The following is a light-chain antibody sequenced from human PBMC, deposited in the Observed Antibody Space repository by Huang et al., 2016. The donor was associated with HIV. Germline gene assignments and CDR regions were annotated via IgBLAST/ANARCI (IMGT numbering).Light chain of an antibody. CDR3: QQANTIPLT. V-gene: IGKV1-12*01. Sequence: DIQMTQSPSSVSASVGDRVTITCRASQGIGGSLAWYQHESGKDPNLLIYASSSLQRGEQSRFSASRTGTHFTLTISSLHPDDFATYYCQQANTIPLTFGQGTRLEIK. J-gene: IGKJ5*01. CDR1: QGIGGS. CDR2: ASS.